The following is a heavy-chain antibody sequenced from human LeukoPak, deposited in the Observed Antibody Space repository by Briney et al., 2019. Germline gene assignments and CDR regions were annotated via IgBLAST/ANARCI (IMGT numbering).Heavy chain of an antibody. CDR1: GGSISNSNYY. D-gene: IGHD3-16*01. Sequence: PSETLSLTCTVSGGSISNSNYYWSWIRQPPGKGLEWIGYIYYSGGTNYNPSLKSRVTISVDTSKNQFSLKLSSVTAADTAVYYCASGEEIMITRWGQGTLVTVSS. J-gene: IGHJ4*02. CDR3: ASGEEIMITR. CDR2: IYYSGGT. V-gene: IGHV4-61*01.